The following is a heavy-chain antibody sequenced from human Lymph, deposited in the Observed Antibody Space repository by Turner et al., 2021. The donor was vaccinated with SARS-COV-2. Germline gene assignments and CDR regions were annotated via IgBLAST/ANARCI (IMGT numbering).Heavy chain of an antibody. CDR3: AKDLSAGDYYYYYGMDV. D-gene: IGHD4-17*01. J-gene: IGHJ6*02. CDR1: VFPFSGYG. V-gene: IGHV3-30*18. Sequence: QVQLVESGGGVVEPGRSLRLSCAASVFPFSGYGMHWVRQVPGKGLEWVAVISYDGNNEHCADSVKGRFTISRDNSKNTLYLQMNRLRPDDTAVYYCAKDLSAGDYYYYYGMDVWGQGTTVTVSS. CDR2: ISYDGNNE.